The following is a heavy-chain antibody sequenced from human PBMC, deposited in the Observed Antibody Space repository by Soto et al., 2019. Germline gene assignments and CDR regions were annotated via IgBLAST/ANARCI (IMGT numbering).Heavy chain of an antibody. J-gene: IGHJ4*02. CDR2: TTGSGAST. CDR3: AQGFCSSTSCSRGYFDS. CDR1: GLTFSSYA. Sequence: VQLLESGGGLVQPGGSLLLSCAASGLTFSSYAMSWVRQAPGKGLEWVSSTTGSGASTYYADSVKGRFTISRDNSKNTLYLQMSSLRVEDTAVYYCAQGFCSSTSCSRGYFDSWGQGTLVTVSS. D-gene: IGHD2-2*01. V-gene: IGHV3-23*01.